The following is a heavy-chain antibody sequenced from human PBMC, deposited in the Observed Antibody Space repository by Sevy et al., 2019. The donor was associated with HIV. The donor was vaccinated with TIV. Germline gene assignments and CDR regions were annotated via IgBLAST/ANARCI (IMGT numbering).Heavy chain of an antibody. J-gene: IGHJ4*02. CDR1: GFTFSSYW. V-gene: IGHV3-7*01. CDR3: ARGLMYYYDSSSFDY. Sequence: GGSLRLSCAASGFTFSSYWMSWVRQAPGKGLEWVANIKQDGSEKYYVDSVKGRFTISRDNAKNSLYLQMNSLRAEDTDVYYCARGLMYYYDSSSFDYWGQGTLVTVSS. D-gene: IGHD3-22*01. CDR2: IKQDGSEK.